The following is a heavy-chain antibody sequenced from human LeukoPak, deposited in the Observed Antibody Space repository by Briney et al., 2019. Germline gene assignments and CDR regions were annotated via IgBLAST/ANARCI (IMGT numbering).Heavy chain of an antibody. Sequence: VASVNVSCKASGYTFTSYGISWVRPAPGQGLEWMGWISAYNGNTNYAQKLQGRVTMTTDTATSTAYMELRSLRSDDTAVYYCARFGPDAAAGSLVVDYWGQGTLVTVSS. CDR2: ISAYNGNT. J-gene: IGHJ4*02. CDR1: GYTFTSYG. D-gene: IGHD6-13*01. V-gene: IGHV1-18*01. CDR3: ARFGPDAAAGSLVVDY.